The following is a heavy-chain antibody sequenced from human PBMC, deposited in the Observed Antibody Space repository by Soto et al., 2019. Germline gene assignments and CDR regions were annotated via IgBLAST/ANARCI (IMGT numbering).Heavy chain of an antibody. J-gene: IGHJ4*02. CDR2: ISAYNGNT. CDR3: ARDLGWFGELLYFDY. D-gene: IGHD3-10*01. CDR1: GYTFTSYG. Sequence: ASVKVSCKASGYTFTSYGISWVRQAPGQGLEWMGWISAYNGNTNYAQKLQSRVTMTTDTSTSTAYMELRSLRSDDTAVYYCARDLGWFGELLYFDYWGQGTLVTVSS. V-gene: IGHV1-18*01.